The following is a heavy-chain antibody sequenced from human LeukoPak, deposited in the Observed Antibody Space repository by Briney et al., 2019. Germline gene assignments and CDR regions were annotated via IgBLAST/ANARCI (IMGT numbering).Heavy chain of an antibody. CDR1: GFTFSSYW. Sequence: GGSLRLSCAASGFTFSSYWMSWVRQAPGKGLEWVANIKQDGSEKYYVDSVKGRLTISRDNAKNSLYLQMNSLRAEDTAVYYCARVSEWELLNYFDYWGQGTLVTVSS. V-gene: IGHV3-7*04. CDR2: IKQDGSEK. D-gene: IGHD1-26*01. CDR3: ARVSEWELLNYFDY. J-gene: IGHJ4*02.